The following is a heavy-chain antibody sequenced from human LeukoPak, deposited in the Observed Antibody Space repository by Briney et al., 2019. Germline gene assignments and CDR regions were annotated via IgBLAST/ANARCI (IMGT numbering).Heavy chain of an antibody. D-gene: IGHD4-17*01. CDR3: ARGSLMTTVTAGWFDP. CDR1: GASISSTSHY. V-gene: IGHV4-39*07. Sequence: SETLSLTCTVSGASISSTSHYWGWIRQPPGKGLEWIGSIYYSGSTYYNTSLKSRVTISVDTSKNQFSLKLSSVTAADTAVYYCARGSLMTTVTAGWFDPWGQGTLVTVSS. CDR2: IYYSGST. J-gene: IGHJ5*02.